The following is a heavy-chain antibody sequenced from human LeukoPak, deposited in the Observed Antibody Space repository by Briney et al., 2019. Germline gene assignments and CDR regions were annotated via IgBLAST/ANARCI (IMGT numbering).Heavy chain of an antibody. J-gene: IGHJ1*01. CDR2: IIPIFGTA. CDR3: ASWGLTVTYFQH. CDR1: GGTFSSYA. D-gene: IGHD4-17*01. V-gene: IGHV1-69*05. Sequence: SVKVSCKASGGTFSSYAISWVRQAPGQGFEWMGRIIPIFGTANYAQKFQGRVTITTDESTSTAYMELSSLRSEDTAVYYCASWGLTVTYFQHWGQGTLVTVSS.